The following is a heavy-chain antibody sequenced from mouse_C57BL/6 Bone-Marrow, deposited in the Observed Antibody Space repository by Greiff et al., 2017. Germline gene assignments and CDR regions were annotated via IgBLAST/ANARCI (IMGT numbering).Heavy chain of an antibody. V-gene: IGHV5-15*01. J-gene: IGHJ1*03. CDR2: ISNLAYSI. D-gene: IGHD2-4*01. Sequence: EVKSVESGGGLVQPGGSLKLSCAASGFTFSDYGMAWVRQAPRKGPEWVAFISNLAYSIYYADTVTGRFTISRENAKNTLYLEMSSLRSEDTAMYYCARHNYDYDVGCFDVGGRGTAVTVSS. CDR3: ARHNYDYDVGCFDV. CDR1: GFTFSDYG.